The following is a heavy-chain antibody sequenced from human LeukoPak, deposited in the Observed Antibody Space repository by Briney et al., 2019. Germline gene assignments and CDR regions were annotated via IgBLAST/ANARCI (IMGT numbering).Heavy chain of an antibody. D-gene: IGHD6-25*01. CDR1: GFXVSSNY. CDR3: ARERGHLDY. CDR2: IYSGGST. V-gene: IGHV3-66*01. J-gene: IGHJ4*02. Sequence: GGSLRLSCAVSGFXVSSNYISWFRQAPGKGLEWVSVIYSGGSTYYADSVKGRFTISRDNSKNTLYLQMNSLRAEDTAVYYCARERGHLDYWGQGTLVTVSS.